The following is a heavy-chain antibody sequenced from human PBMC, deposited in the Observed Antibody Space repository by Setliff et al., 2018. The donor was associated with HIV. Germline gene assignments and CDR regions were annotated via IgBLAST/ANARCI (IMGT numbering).Heavy chain of an antibody. CDR1: GYTLTELS. D-gene: IGHD2-21*02. J-gene: IGHJ4*02. CDR3: AAGYCGGDCYSRQSYFDY. Sequence: SVKVSCKVSGYTLTELSMHWVRQAPGQGLEWMGGIIPIFGTANYAQKFQGRVTITADESTSTAYMELSSLRSEDTAVYYCAAGYCGGDCYSRQSYFDYWGQGTLVTVSS. CDR2: IIPIFGTA. V-gene: IGHV1-69*13.